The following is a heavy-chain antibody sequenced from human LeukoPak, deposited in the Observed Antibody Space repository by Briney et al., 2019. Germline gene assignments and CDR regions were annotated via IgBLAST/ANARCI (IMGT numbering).Heavy chain of an antibody. CDR1: GFTFSDYW. D-gene: IGHD2-15*01. CDR3: ARDLSHCSGGSCYSAHFDY. CDR2: INTDMSST. J-gene: IGHJ4*02. Sequence: GGSLRLSCVASGFTFSDYWMHWVRQAPGKGLVGVSRINTDMSSTIYTDSVKGRFTISRDNAKNTLYLQMNSLRAEDTAVYYCARDLSHCSGGSCYSAHFDYWGLGTQATVSS. V-gene: IGHV3-74*01.